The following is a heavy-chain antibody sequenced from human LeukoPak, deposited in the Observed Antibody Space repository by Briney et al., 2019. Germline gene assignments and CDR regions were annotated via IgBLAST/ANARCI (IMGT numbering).Heavy chain of an antibody. J-gene: IGHJ5*02. CDR2: IYSGGST. Sequence: GGSLRLSCAASGFTVSSNYMSWVRQAPGKGLEWVSVIYSGGSTYYADSVKGRFTISRDNSKNTLYLQMSSLRAEDTAVYYCAIYSSGWYGGYWFDPWGQGTLVTVSS. CDR1: GFTVSSNY. D-gene: IGHD6-19*01. V-gene: IGHV3-53*01. CDR3: AIYSSGWYGGYWFDP.